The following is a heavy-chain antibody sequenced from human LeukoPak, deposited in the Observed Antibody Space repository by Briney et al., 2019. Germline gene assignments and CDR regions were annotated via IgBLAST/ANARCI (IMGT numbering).Heavy chain of an antibody. Sequence: GGSLRLSGASSGFTFSAYHMNWVRQAPGKGLEWISFISSDSGTIYYAASVKGRFTISRNNAANSLYLQMNNLRDDDTAVYYCARRDPFDYWGQGTMVTVSS. CDR2: ISSDSGTI. J-gene: IGHJ4*02. V-gene: IGHV3-48*02. CDR3: ARRDPFDY. CDR1: GFTFSAYH.